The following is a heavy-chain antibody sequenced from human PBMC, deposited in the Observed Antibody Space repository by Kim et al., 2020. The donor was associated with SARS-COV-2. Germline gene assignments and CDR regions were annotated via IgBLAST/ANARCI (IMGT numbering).Heavy chain of an antibody. Sequence: DSVKGRFTISRDNSKNTLYLQMNSLRAEDTAVYYCAKELLGGYYYYMDVWGKGTTVTVSS. V-gene: IGHV3-30*02. CDR3: AKELLGGYYYYMDV. D-gene: IGHD2-15*01. J-gene: IGHJ6*03.